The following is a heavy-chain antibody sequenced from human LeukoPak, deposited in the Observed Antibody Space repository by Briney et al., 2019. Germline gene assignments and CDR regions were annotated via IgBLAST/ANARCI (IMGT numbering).Heavy chain of an antibody. J-gene: IGHJ3*01. CDR1: GFNFITAA. Sequence: GGSLRLSCAASGFNFITAAMTWVRQAPGKGLEWVSLIGSSGGSTYYADSVKGRFTISRDNFDHTLSLQMNSLRVEDTAIYYCVKDIQLSTWGLGTMVTVSS. D-gene: IGHD5-24*01. V-gene: IGHV3-23*01. CDR2: IGSSGGST. CDR3: VKDIQLST.